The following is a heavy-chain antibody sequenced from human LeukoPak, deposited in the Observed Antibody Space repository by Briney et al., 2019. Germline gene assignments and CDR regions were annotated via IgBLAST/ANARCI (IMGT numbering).Heavy chain of an antibody. V-gene: IGHV3-23*01. CDR1: GFTISSYD. CDR3: AKYGAKSYYYDSRSYYSFDY. D-gene: IGHD3-22*01. Sequence: VTLCLSCAASGFTISSYDMSWVRQAPGKGLEWVSAINGSGSSTYYAYSVKGRFTISSAICKNTLYLPMNSLRAQDTAVYDRAKYGAKSYYYDSRSYYSFDYWGQSTLVTVSS. CDR2: INGSGSST. J-gene: IGHJ4*02.